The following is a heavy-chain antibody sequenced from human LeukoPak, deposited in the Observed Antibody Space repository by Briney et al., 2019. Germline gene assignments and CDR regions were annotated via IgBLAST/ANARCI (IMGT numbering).Heavy chain of an antibody. CDR1: GFTFSNYG. J-gene: IGHJ4*02. Sequence: GGSLRLSCAASGFTFSNYGLSWVRQAPGKGLEWVSSISGRGTTYFADSVKGRFNISRDNSKNMMFLQMNSLRADDTAVYYCRYGVVDFDFWGQGTLVTVSS. D-gene: IGHD2-15*01. CDR2: ISGRGTT. V-gene: IGHV3-23*01. CDR3: RYGVVDFDF.